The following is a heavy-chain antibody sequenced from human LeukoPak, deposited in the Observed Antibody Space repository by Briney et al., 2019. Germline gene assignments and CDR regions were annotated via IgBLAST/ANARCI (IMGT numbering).Heavy chain of an antibody. J-gene: IGHJ5*02. CDR3: ARGLSLYSSSSGWFDP. Sequence: SETLSLTCAMYGGSSSGEYWSWIRQPPGKGLEWIGEIHRSGSTTYSPSLKSRVTISVDTSKNQFSLKLSSVTAADTAVYYCARGLSLYSSSSGWFDPWGQGTLVTVSS. CDR2: IHRSGST. V-gene: IGHV4-34*01. CDR1: GGSSSGEY. D-gene: IGHD6-6*01.